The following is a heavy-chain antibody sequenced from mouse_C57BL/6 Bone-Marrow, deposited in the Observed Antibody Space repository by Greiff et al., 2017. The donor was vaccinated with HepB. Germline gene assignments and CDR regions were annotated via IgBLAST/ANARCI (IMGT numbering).Heavy chain of an antibody. Sequence: EVKLVESGGGLVQPGGSLKLSCAASGFTFSDYYMYWVRQTPEKRLEWVAYISNGGGSTYYPDTVKGRFTISRDNAKNTLYLQMSRLKSEDTAMYYCARYYYGSSLYAMDYWGQGTSVTVSS. V-gene: IGHV5-12*01. CDR2: ISNGGGST. CDR1: GFTFSDYY. J-gene: IGHJ4*01. CDR3: ARYYYGSSLYAMDY. D-gene: IGHD1-1*01.